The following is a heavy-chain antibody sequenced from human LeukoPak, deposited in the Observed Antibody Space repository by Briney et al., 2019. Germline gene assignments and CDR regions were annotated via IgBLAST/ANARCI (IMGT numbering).Heavy chain of an antibody. CDR1: GLSFSNDV. CDR2: IRGDGGGA. J-gene: IGHJ5*02. V-gene: IGHV3-23*01. D-gene: IGHD4-17*01. Sequence: GSLLLSCAAPGLSFSNDVMTGVRPAGGKGLEWVSSIRGDGGGAVYTDSVKGRFTTSRDNSKNMLYLQRNSLRAEDTALYYCTKDPNGDYIGAFDPWGQGTLVTVSS. CDR3: TKDPNGDYIGAFDP.